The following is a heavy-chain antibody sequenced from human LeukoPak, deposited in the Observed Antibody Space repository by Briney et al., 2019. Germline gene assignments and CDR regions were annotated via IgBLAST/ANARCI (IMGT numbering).Heavy chain of an antibody. D-gene: IGHD1-26*01. CDR3: ARGIYSWNGGYFDY. Sequence: SETLSLTCTVSGGSISSGSYYWSWIRQPAGKGLEWIGRFYTGGSTNYNPSLKSRVTISVDTSKNQFSLKLSPVTAADTAVYYCARGIYSWNGGYFDYWGQGTLVTVSS. J-gene: IGHJ4*02. CDR1: GGSISSGSYY. CDR2: FYTGGST. V-gene: IGHV4-61*02.